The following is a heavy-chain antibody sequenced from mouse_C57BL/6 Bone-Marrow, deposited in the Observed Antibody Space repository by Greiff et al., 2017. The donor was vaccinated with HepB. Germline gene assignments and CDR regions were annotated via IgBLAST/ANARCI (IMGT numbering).Heavy chain of an antibody. V-gene: IGHV5-4*01. J-gene: IGHJ2*01. CDR2: ISDGGSYT. CDR3: ARDRGYSGYFDY. CDR1: GFTFSSYA. Sequence: DVQLQESGGGLVKPGGSLKLSCAASGFTFSSYAMSWVRQTPEKRLEWVATISDGGSYTYYPDNVKGRFTISRDNAKNNLYLQMSHLKSEDTAMYYCARDRGYSGYFDYWGQGTTLTVSS. D-gene: IGHD2-3*01.